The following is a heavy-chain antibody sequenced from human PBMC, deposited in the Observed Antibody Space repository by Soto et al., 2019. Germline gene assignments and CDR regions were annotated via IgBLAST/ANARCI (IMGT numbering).Heavy chain of an antibody. J-gene: IGHJ4*02. V-gene: IGHV1-69*13. CDR2: IIPIFGTA. CDR3: AKDISRQWLATIDY. D-gene: IGHD6-19*01. CDR1: GGTFSSYA. Sequence: SVKVSCKASGGTFSSYAISWVRQAPGQGLEWMGGIIPIFGTANYAQKFQGRVTITADESTSTAYMELSSLRSEDTAVYYCAKDISRQWLATIDYWGQGTLVTVSS.